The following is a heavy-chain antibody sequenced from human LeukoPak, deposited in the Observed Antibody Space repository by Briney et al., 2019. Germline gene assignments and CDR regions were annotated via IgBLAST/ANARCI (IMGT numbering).Heavy chain of an antibody. CDR1: GGSISSYY. V-gene: IGHV4-4*09. CDR3: ASLRYGDYIDY. Sequence: SETLSLTCTVSGGSISSYYWTWIRQPPGKRLEWIGFISTSGSPNYNPSLKTRVTISVDTSKNQFSLKLSSVTAADTAVYYCASLRYGDYIDYWGRGTLVAVSS. J-gene: IGHJ4*02. CDR2: ISTSGSP. D-gene: IGHD4-17*01.